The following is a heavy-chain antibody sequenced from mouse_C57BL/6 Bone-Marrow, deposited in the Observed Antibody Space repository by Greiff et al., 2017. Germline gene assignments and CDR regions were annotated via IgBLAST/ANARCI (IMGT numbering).Heavy chain of an antibody. Sequence: VHVKQSGPVLVKPGPSVKISCKASGFTFTDYYMHWVKQSHGKSLEWIGLVYPYNGGTSYNQKFKGKATLTVDTSSSTAYMELNSLTSEDSAVYYCARSDGVYYYAMDYWGQGTSVTVSS. J-gene: IGHJ4*01. CDR2: VYPYNGGT. CDR1: GFTFTDYY. V-gene: IGHV1-36*01. CDR3: ARSDGVYYYAMDY.